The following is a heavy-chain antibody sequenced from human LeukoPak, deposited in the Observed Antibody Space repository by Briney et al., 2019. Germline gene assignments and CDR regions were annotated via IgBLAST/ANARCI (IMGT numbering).Heavy chain of an antibody. V-gene: IGHV1-2*02. CDR3: ARYSINYGPWFPDF. Sequence: ASVKVSCKTSGYRFTDYYINWVRQAPGQGLEWMGWISHNNGVTLYAQKFQGSVTMTRDTSITTAYMEVNSLRSDDTAVFFCARYSINYGPWFPDFWGQGTLVTVSS. J-gene: IGHJ4*02. D-gene: IGHD3-10*01. CDR2: ISHNNGVT. CDR1: GYRFTDYY.